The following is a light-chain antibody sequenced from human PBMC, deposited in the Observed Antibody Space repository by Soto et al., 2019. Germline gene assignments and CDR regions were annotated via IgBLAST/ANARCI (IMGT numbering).Light chain of an antibody. CDR2: DAS. V-gene: IGKV1-5*01. CDR1: QSILTW. J-gene: IGKJ1*01. Sequence: DIQMTQSPSTLSASVGDRVTITCRASQSILTWLAWYQQKPGKAPKLLIYDASILESGVPSRFSGSGSGTEFTLTIAGLQPDEFASYVCPHYNNDLWSFGPGTKVEIQ. CDR3: PHYNNDLWS.